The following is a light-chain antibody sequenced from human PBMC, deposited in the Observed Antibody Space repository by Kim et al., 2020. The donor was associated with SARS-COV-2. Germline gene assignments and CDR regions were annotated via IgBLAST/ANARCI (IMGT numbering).Light chain of an antibody. V-gene: IGLV3-21*04. CDR1: NIGTNS. CDR2: YDN. CDR3: QVWDRSGDHVV. J-gene: IGLJ3*02. Sequence: SYELTQPPSVSVAPGNTARLTCGGNNIGTNSVHWYQQRPSQAPVLVIYYDNDRPSGIPERFSGSNSGNTATLTISSVEAGDEADYYCQVWDRSGDHVVFGGGTKVTVL.